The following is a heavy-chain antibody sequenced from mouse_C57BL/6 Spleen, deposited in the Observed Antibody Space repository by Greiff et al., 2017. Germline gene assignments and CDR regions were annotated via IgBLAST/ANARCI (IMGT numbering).Heavy chain of an antibody. D-gene: IGHD1-2*01. V-gene: IGHV14-4*01. CDR2: IDPENGDT. Sequence: VQLQQSGAELVRPGASVKLSCTASGFNIKDDYMHWVKQRPEQGLEWIGWIDPENGDTEYASKFQGKATITADTSSNTAYLQLSSLTSEDTAVYYCTTLYGPDYGGQGTTLTVSS. CDR3: TTLYGPDY. CDR1: GFNIKDDY. J-gene: IGHJ2*01.